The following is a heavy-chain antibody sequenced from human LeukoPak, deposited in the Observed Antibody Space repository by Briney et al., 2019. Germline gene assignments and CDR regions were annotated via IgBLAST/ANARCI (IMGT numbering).Heavy chain of an antibody. Sequence: SETLSLTCAVYGGSFSGYYWSWIRQPPGKGLEWIREINHSGSTNYNPSLKSRVTISVDTSKNQFSLKLSSVTAADTAVYYCARGRSARNWGAFDLWGRGTLVTVSS. CDR2: INHSGST. CDR3: ARGRSARNWGAFDL. D-gene: IGHD7-27*01. J-gene: IGHJ2*01. V-gene: IGHV4-34*01. CDR1: GGSFSGYY.